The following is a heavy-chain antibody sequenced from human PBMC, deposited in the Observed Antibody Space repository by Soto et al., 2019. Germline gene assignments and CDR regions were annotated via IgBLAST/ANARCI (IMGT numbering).Heavy chain of an antibody. CDR1: GGSISSYY. Sequence: QVQLQESGPGLVKPSETLSLTCDVSGGSISSYYWSWIRQPPGKGLEWVGYAYYTGTTSYNPSLTSRVSISVDKSRNQFSLKLSSVTAADTAVYYCARGPNYDFWSGYFRGWGQGTLVTVSS. D-gene: IGHD3-3*01. V-gene: IGHV4-59*13. J-gene: IGHJ4*02. CDR2: AYYTGTT. CDR3: ARGPNYDFWSGYFRG.